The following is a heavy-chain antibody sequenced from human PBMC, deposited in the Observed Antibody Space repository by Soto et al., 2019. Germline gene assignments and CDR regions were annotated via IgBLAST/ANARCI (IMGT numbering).Heavy chain of an antibody. CDR1: GVTFSSYA. D-gene: IGHD2-15*01. J-gene: IGHJ4*02. CDR3: AKRRGAGGHFDY. Sequence: GGSLRLSCAASGVTFSSYAMGWVRQGPGKGLEWVAVVSIGGSTHYADSVRGRFTISRDNSKNTLSLQMNSLTAEDTAVYFCAKRRGAGGHFDYWGQGALVTVSS. CDR2: VSIGGST. V-gene: IGHV3-23*01.